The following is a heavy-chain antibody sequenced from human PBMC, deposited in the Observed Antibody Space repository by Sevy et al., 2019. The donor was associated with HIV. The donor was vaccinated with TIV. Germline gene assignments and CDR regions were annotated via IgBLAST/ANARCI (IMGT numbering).Heavy chain of an antibody. CDR1: GFSLSTYA. J-gene: IGHJ3*02. CDR2: MSSSGGSR. Sequence: VGSLRLSCVVSGFSLSTYAMSWVRQAPGKGLEWVSSMSSSGGSRYYVDSVKGRFTISRDISKNTLYLQMNTLRDDETAIYYCAKVNTSGWSSDDAFDIWGQGTMVTVSS. V-gene: IGHV3-23*01. D-gene: IGHD6-19*01. CDR3: AKVNTSGWSSDDAFDI.